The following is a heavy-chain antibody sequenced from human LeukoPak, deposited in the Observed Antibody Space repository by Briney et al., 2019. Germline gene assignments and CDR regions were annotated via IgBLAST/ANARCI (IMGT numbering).Heavy chain of an antibody. CDR3: ARDHDYSNSNHFDY. CDR1: DFSFSDYA. V-gene: IGHV3-30-3*01. CDR2: MSHDGSDE. Sequence: GGSLRLSCVGSDFSFSDYAMHWVRQPPGKGLEWVALMSHDGSDEYYADSVKGRFTISRDNSKKTLFLQMNSLRPEDTAVYYCARDHDYSNSNHFDYWGQGTLVTVSS. J-gene: IGHJ4*02. D-gene: IGHD4-11*01.